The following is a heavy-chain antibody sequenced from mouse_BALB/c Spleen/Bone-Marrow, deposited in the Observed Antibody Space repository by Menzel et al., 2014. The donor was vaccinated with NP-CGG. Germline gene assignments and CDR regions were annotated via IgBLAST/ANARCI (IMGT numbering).Heavy chain of an antibody. CDR1: GLTFSSYG. Sequence: EVMLVESGGDLVKPGGSLKLSCAASGLTFSSYGMSWVRQTPDKRLEWVATISSGGVYTYYPDSVKGRFTISRDNAKNTLYLQMSSLKSEDTAMYYCARRTGTDYYAMDYWGQGTSVTVSS. CDR3: ARRTGTDYYAMDY. J-gene: IGHJ4*01. V-gene: IGHV5-6*02. CDR2: ISSGGVYT. D-gene: IGHD4-1*01.